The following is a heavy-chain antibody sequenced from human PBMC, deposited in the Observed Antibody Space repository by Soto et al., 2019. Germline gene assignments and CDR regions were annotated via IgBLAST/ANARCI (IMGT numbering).Heavy chain of an antibody. V-gene: IGHV3-23*01. CDR1: GFTFSSYA. Sequence: EVQLLESGGGLVQPGGSLRLSCAASGFTFSSYAMSWVRQAPGKGLEWVSAISGSGGSTYYADSVKGRFTISRDNSKNTLYLQMNSLRAEDTAVYYCAKSSRVRYCSSTSCRDYWGQGTLVTVSS. D-gene: IGHD2-2*01. CDR3: AKSSRVRYCSSTSCRDY. CDR2: ISGSGGST. J-gene: IGHJ4*02.